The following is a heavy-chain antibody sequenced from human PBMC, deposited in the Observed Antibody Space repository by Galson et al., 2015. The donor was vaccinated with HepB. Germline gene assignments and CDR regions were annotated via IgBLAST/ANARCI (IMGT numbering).Heavy chain of an antibody. J-gene: IGHJ4*02. CDR3: IRMADLSGYSSS. V-gene: IGHV3-73*01. D-gene: IGHD6-13*01. CDR1: GFTFSGSA. Sequence: SLRLSCAASGFTFSGSAIHWVRQTPGKGLEWVGRIRSKASNYATAYSASVKGRFTIFRDDSKNTAYLHMKSLKTEDTAVYYCIRMADLSGYSSSWGQGTLVTVSS. CDR2: IRSKASNYAT.